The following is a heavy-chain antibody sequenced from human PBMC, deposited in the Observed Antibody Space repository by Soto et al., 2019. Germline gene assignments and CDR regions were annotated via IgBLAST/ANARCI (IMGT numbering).Heavy chain of an antibody. J-gene: IGHJ4*02. D-gene: IGHD3-22*01. CDR1: GFTFDDYA. CDR3: AMSNSNDLYYHFES. CDR2: INWNSDTI. V-gene: IGHV3-9*01. Sequence: GGSLRLSCAASGFTFDDYAMHWVRQAPGKGLEWVSGINWNSDTIGYADSVKGRFTVSGDNAKGSLLPQMSSLRAEDTAVYFCAMSNSNDLYYHFESWGQGTPVTVSS.